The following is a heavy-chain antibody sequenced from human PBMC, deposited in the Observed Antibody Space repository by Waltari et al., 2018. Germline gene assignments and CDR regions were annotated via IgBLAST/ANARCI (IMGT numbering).Heavy chain of an antibody. CDR1: VYSKSSNYF. Sequence: QLQLQQSGPGLVKPSESLSLTCAASVYSKSSNYFSSWVRQAPGKGLEWIGQVLRSGRTNYNPSLASRVTMLIDTSNNQFPLKVPSPTAADTAIYYCARDRGRWLYLDSWGQGILVTVSP. CDR3: ARDRGRWLYLDS. J-gene: IGHJ4*02. D-gene: IGHD2-15*01. CDR2: VLRSGRT. V-gene: IGHV4-4*02.